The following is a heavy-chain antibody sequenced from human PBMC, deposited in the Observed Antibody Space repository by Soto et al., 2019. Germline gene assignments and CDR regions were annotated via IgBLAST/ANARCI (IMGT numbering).Heavy chain of an antibody. D-gene: IGHD1-26*01. CDR1: GFTLSGYA. V-gene: IGHV3-23*01. CDR3: AKTGGWWELDD. Sequence: EVQLLESGGGLAQPGGSLRLSCAASGFTLSGYAMSWVRQAPGKGLELVSTISGSGGTTYYADSVKGRFAISRDISKNTLLLLMNTLSDEDTAMYYCAKTGGWWELDDWGQGTLVTVSP. CDR2: ISGSGGTT. J-gene: IGHJ4*02.